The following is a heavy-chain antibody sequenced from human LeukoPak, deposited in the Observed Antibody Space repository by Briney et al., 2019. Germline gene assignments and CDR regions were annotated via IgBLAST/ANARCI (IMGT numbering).Heavy chain of an antibody. CDR2: IIPIFGTA. D-gene: IGHD3-3*01. V-gene: IGHV1-69*13. J-gene: IGHJ4*02. Sequence: SSVKVSCKASGYTFTSYYMHWVRQAPGQGLEWMGGIIPIFGTANYAQKFQGRVTITADESTSTAYMELSSLRSEDTAVYYCARSYYDFWSGYSTYYFDYWGQGTLVTVSS. CDR3: ARSYYDFWSGYSTYYFDY. CDR1: GYTFTSYY.